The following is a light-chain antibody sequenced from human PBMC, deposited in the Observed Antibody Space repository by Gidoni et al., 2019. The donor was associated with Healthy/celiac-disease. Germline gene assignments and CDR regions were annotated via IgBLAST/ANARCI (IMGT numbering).Light chain of an antibody. V-gene: IGKV4-1*01. CDR1: QSVLYSSNNKNY. CDR2: WAS. J-gene: IGKJ1*01. Sequence: DIVMTQSPDSLAVSLGERATINCKSSQSVLYSSNNKNYLAWYQQKPGQPPKLLIYWASTRESGVPDRFSGSGSGTDFTLTIRSLQAEDVAVYYCQQYYSTPWTFXXXTKVEIK. CDR3: QQYYSTPWT.